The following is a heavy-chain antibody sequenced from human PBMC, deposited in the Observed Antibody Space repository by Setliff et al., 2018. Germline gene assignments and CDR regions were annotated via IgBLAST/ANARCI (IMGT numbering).Heavy chain of an antibody. V-gene: IGHV4-61*09. Sequence: TLSLTCTVSGGSISSASYYWSWIRQPAGKGLEWLGQIYTSWSTNYNPSLKGRATLSIDASKRQFSLKLTSVTAADTAVYYCARMSGFQYMDVWGKGTTVTVSS. CDR2: IYTSWST. CDR3: ARMSGFQYMDV. D-gene: IGHD3-3*01. CDR1: GGSISSASYY. J-gene: IGHJ6*03.